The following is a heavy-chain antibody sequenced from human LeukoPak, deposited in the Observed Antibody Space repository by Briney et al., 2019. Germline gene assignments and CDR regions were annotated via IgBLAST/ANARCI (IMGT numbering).Heavy chain of an antibody. D-gene: IGHD1-26*01. CDR3: ARPHSGSYRDAFDI. CDR1: GGSISSSSYS. J-gene: IGHJ3*02. Sequence: PSETLSLTCTVSGGSISSSSYSWGWIRQPPGKGLEWIGSIYYSGSTYYNPSLKSRVTISVDTSKNQFSLKLSSVTAADTAVYYCARPHSGSYRDAFDIWGQGTMVTVSS. V-gene: IGHV4-39*07. CDR2: IYYSGST.